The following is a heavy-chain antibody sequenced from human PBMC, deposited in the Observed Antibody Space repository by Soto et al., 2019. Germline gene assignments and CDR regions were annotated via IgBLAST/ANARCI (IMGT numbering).Heavy chain of an antibody. J-gene: IGHJ4*02. CDR2: INHSGST. Sequence: PSETLSLTCAVYGGSFSGYYWSWIRQPPGKGLEWIGEINHSGSTNYNPSLKSRVTISVDTSKNQFSLKLSSVTAADTAVYYCASAGYCSSTSCHYFDYWGQGTLVTVSS. D-gene: IGHD2-2*01. CDR3: ASAGYCSSTSCHYFDY. V-gene: IGHV4-34*01. CDR1: GGSFSGYY.